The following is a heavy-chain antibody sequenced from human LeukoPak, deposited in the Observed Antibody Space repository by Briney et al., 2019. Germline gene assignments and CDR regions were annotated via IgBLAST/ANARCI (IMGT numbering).Heavy chain of an antibody. D-gene: IGHD2-2*01. J-gene: IGHJ3*02. CDR3: ARREVPAPNAFDI. CDR2: IYYSGST. CDR1: GGSISSSSYY. Sequence: PSETLSLNCTVSGGSISSSSYYWGWIRQPPGKGLEWIGSIYYSGSTYYNPSLKSRVTISVDTSKNQFSLKLSSVTAADTAVYYCARREVPAPNAFDIWGQGTMVTVSS. V-gene: IGHV4-39*01.